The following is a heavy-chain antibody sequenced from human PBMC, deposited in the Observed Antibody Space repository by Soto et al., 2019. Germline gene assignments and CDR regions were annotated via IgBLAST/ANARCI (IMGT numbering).Heavy chain of an antibody. CDR2: IIPIFGTA. CDR3: AEGNGRRDTAMALVLNYYGMDV. Sequence: ASVKVSCKASGGTFSSYAISWVRQAPGQGLEWMGGIIPIFGTANYAQKFQGRVTITADESTSTAYMELSSLRSEDTAVYYCAEGNGRRDTAMALVLNYYGMDVWGQGTTVTVSS. CDR1: GGTFSSYA. D-gene: IGHD5-18*01. V-gene: IGHV1-69*13. J-gene: IGHJ6*02.